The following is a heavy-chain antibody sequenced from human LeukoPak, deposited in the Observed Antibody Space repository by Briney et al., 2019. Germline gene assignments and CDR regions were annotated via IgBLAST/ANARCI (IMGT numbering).Heavy chain of an antibody. Sequence: SETLSLTCTVSGGSISSGNYYWSWLRQPAGKGLEWIGRIYASGSTKYNPSLTSPVTISVDTSKNQFSLKLSSVTAADTAVYYCARDFGSSWYFGAFDIWGQGTMVTVSS. CDR2: IYASGST. J-gene: IGHJ3*02. CDR1: GGSISSGNYY. CDR3: ARDFGSSWYFGAFDI. V-gene: IGHV4-61*02. D-gene: IGHD6-13*01.